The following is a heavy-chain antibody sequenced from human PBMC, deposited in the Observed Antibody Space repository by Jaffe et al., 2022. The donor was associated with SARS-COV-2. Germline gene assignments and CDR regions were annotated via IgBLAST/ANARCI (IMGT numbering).Heavy chain of an antibody. CDR3: ARDRGSIVGALEYLQD. J-gene: IGHJ1*01. Sequence: QVQLVESGGGVVQPGRSLRLSCGASGFTFSTFAMHWVRQAPGKGLEWVAVMSYDAVNKYYADSVKGRFTISRDNSRSTLYLQMNSLTDDDTAMYYCARDRGSIVGALEYLQDWGQGNLVIVSS. D-gene: IGHD1-26*01. V-gene: IGHV3-30*04. CDR1: GFTFSTFA. CDR2: MSYDAVNK.